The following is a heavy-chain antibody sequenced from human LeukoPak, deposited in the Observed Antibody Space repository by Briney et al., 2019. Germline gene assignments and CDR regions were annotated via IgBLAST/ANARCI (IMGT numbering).Heavy chain of an antibody. Sequence: SETLSLTCTVSGGSISSYYWSWIRQPPGKGLEWIGYIYYSGRTNYNPSLKSRVTISVDTSKNQFSLKLSSVTAADTAVYYCVRSSSSIFDYWGQGTLVTVSS. CDR2: IYYSGRT. J-gene: IGHJ4*02. V-gene: IGHV4-59*08. CDR1: GGSISSYY. D-gene: IGHD6-6*01. CDR3: VRSSSSIFDY.